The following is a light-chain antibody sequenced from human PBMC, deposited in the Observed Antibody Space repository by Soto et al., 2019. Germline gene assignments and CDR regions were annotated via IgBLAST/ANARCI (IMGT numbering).Light chain of an antibody. Sequence: QSALTQPASVSGSPGQSITISCTGSSSDVGPYNLVSWYQHHPGKAPKLMISEVVKRPSGVSNRFSGSKSGNTASLTISGLQDEDEADYYCCSYLGSSMFVFGGGTKLTVL. CDR1: SSDVGPYNL. CDR2: EVV. J-gene: IGLJ2*01. V-gene: IGLV2-23*02. CDR3: CSYLGSSMFV.